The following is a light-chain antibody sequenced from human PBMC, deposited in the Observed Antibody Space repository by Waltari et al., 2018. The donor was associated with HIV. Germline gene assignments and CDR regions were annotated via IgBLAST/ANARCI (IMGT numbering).Light chain of an antibody. CDR3: TSHTLTRVLV. J-gene: IGLJ3*02. CDR2: GVD. V-gene: IGLV2-14*01. Sequence: QSALTQPASMSGSPGQSIPISCTGSSLAIGLSDFFSWYKRLPNTAPQLIIYGVDRRPPGITSRFSASKSGDVASLTISGLQAEDEADYYCTSHTLTRVLVFGGGTRLTVL. CDR1: SLAIGLSDF.